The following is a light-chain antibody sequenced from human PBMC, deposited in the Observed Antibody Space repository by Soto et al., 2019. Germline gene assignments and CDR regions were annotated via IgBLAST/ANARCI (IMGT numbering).Light chain of an antibody. CDR2: DLS. CDR3: QQYGSSPRT. Sequence: EIVLTQSPCTLSLSPGESATLSCRASQSVSSTYLAWYQQKPGQAPRLLIYDLSRRTTGIPDRFSASGSGKDFTLTISRLEPEDFAVYYCQQYGSSPRTFGQGTKVEI. V-gene: IGKV3-20*01. J-gene: IGKJ2*02. CDR1: QSVSSTY.